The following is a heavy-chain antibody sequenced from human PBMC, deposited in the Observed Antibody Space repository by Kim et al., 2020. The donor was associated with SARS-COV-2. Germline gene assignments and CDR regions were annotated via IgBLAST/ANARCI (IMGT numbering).Heavy chain of an antibody. CDR1: GFTFSSYG. Sequence: GGSLRLSCEASGFTFSSYGMHWVRQAPGKGLEWVAVIWYDGSNKYYADSVKGRFTISRDNSKTTLYLQMNSLRAEDTAVYYCARDLLKIAAPVGYCGPGTL. CDR2: IWYDGSNK. CDR3: ARDLLKIAAPVGY. V-gene: IGHV3-33*01. J-gene: IGHJ4*02. D-gene: IGHD2-15*01.